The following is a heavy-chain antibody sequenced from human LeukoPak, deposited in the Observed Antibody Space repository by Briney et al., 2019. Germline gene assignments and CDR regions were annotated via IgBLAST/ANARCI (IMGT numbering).Heavy chain of an antibody. J-gene: IGHJ3*01. CDR2: VNPNGGNT. CDR1: GYTFISYD. V-gene: IGHV1-8*01. Sequence: ASVKVSCKASGYTFISYDINWLRQVSGQGPEWMGWVNPNGGNTGYGPKFRGRVTMTRDTATNTVYMELSSLTSEDTAVYYCARKGPGVLDVWGQGTMVAVSS. D-gene: IGHD7-27*01. CDR3: ARKGPGVLDV.